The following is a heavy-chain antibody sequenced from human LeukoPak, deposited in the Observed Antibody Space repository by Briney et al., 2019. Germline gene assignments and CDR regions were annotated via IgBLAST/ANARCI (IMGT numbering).Heavy chain of an antibody. D-gene: IGHD6-19*01. V-gene: IGHV1-3*01. J-gene: IGHJ4*02. CDR2: INAGNGNT. Sequence: ASVKVSFKASGYTFTIYAMHWVRQAPGQRGEGMGWINAGNGNTKYSQKFQGRVTITRDTSASTAYMELSSLTSEDTAVYYCATWGYSSGWYLFDYWGQGTLVTVSS. CDR1: GYTFTIYA. CDR3: ATWGYSSGWYLFDY.